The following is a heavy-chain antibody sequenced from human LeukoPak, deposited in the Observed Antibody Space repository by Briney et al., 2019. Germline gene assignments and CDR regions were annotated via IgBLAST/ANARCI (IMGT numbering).Heavy chain of an antibody. V-gene: IGHV4-39*01. Sequence: SETLSLTCTVSGSSISGSSYYWGWIRQPPGKGLEWIGSIYYSGSTYYNPSLKSRVTISVDTSKNQFSLKLSSVTAADTAVYYCARDHHILQMVSAIPDAFDIWGQGTMVTVFS. J-gene: IGHJ3*02. CDR3: ARDHHILQMVSAIPDAFDI. CDR1: GSSISGSSYY. CDR2: IYYSGST. D-gene: IGHD2-8*01.